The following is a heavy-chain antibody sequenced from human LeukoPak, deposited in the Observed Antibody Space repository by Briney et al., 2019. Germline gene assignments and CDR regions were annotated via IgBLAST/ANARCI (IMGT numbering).Heavy chain of an antibody. CDR3: AKEMGKTLFPPFDY. CDR1: GFTFSSYG. J-gene: IGHJ4*02. CDR2: IRYDGSNK. D-gene: IGHD1-26*01. Sequence: GGSLRLSCAASGFTFSSYGMHWVRQAPGKGLEWVAFIRYDGSNKYYADSVKGRFTISRDNSKNTLYLQMNGLRAEDTAVYYCAKEMGKTLFPPFDYWGQGTLVTVSS. V-gene: IGHV3-30*02.